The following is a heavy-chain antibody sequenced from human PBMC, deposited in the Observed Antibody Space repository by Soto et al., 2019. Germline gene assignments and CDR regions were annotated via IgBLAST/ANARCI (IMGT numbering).Heavy chain of an antibody. CDR3: ANADLYYYDSSGPNWFDP. V-gene: IGHV1-69*06. J-gene: IGHJ5*02. Sequence: SVKVSCKASGGTFSSYAISWVRQAPGQGLEWMGGIVPIFGTANYAQKFQGRVTITADKSTSTAYMELSSLRSEDTAVYYCANADLYYYDSSGPNWFDPWGQGTLVTVSS. D-gene: IGHD3-22*01. CDR2: IVPIFGTA. CDR1: GGTFSSYA.